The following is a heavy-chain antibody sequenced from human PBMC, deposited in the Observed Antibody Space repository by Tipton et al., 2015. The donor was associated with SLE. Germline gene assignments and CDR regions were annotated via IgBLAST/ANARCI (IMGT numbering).Heavy chain of an antibody. J-gene: IGHJ6*02. CDR3: AKDAQYASATNAIGNYYGMDV. CDR2: INSDGRST. CDR1: GFTFSSYW. D-gene: IGHD2-2*01. Sequence: SLRLSCAASGFTFSSYWMHWVRQAPGKGLVWVSRINSDGRSTSYADSVKGRFTISRDNSKNTLYLEVNSLRVEDTAMYYCAKDAQYASATNAIGNYYGMDVWGQGTAVTVSS. V-gene: IGHV3-74*01.